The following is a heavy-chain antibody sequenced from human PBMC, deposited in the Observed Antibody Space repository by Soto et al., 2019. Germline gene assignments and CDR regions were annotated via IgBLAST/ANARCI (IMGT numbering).Heavy chain of an antibody. CDR2: ISYDGSNK. D-gene: IGHD6-6*01. CDR1: GFTFSSYA. CDR3: ARGSIAARPAYNWFDP. Sequence: QVQLVESGGGVVQPGRSLRLSCAASGFTFSSYAMHWVRQAPGKGLEWVAVISYDGSNKYYADSVKGRFTISRDNSKNTLYLQMNSLRAEDTAVYYCARGSIAARPAYNWFDPWVQGTLVTVSS. J-gene: IGHJ5*02. V-gene: IGHV3-30-3*01.